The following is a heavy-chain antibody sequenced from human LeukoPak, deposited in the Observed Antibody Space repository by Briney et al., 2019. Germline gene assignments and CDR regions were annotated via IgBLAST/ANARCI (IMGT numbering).Heavy chain of an antibody. J-gene: IGHJ4*02. CDR1: GGTFSSYA. CDR2: IIPIFGTA. Sequence: ASVKVSCKAPGGTFSSYAISWVRQAPGQGLEWMGGIIPIFGTANYAQKFQGRVTITADESTSTAYMELSSLRSEDTAVYYCARDLYYDSSGSYGYWGQGTLVTVSS. V-gene: IGHV1-69*13. CDR3: ARDLYYDSSGSYGY. D-gene: IGHD3-22*01.